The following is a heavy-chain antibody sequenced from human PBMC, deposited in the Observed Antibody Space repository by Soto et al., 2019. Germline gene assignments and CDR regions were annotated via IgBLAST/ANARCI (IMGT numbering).Heavy chain of an antibody. D-gene: IGHD2-2*01. Sequence: GGSLRLSCEASGFTFSSYAMSWVRQAPGKGLEWVSAISGSGGSTYYADSVKGRFTISRDNSKYTLYLQMNSLRAEDTAVYYCAKDQVVPAAAYYYYMDVWGKGTTVTVSS. V-gene: IGHV3-23*01. CDR2: ISGSGGST. J-gene: IGHJ6*03. CDR1: GFTFSSYA. CDR3: AKDQVVPAAAYYYYMDV.